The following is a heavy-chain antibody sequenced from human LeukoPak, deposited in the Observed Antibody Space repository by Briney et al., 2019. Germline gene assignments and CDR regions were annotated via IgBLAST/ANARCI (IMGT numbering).Heavy chain of an antibody. D-gene: IGHD6-13*01. CDR1: GGSISSYY. CDR3: ARGMYIAAAQYGY. CDR2: IYYSGTT. J-gene: IGHJ4*02. V-gene: IGHV4-59*01. Sequence: SETLSLTCTVSGGSISSYYWSWIRQPPGKGLEWIGYIYYSGTTNYNPSLKSRITISVDTSKNQFSLKLSSVTAADTAVYYCARGMYIAAAQYGYWGQGTLVTVSS.